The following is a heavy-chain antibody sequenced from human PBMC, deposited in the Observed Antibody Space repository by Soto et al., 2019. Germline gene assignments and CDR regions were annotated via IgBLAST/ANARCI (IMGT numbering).Heavy chain of an antibody. Sequence: SQTLSLTCAVYGGSFSGYYWSWIRQPPGKGLEWIGEINHSGSTNYNPSLKSRVTISVDTSKNQFSLKLSSVTAADTAVYYCAREQTVTTFVYYYYGMDVWGQGTTVTVSS. CDR3: AREQTVTTFVYYYYGMDV. CDR2: INHSGST. D-gene: IGHD4-17*01. J-gene: IGHJ6*02. V-gene: IGHV4-34*01. CDR1: GGSFSGYY.